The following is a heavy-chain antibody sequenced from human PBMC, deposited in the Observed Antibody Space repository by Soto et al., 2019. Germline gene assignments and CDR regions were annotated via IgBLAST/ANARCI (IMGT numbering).Heavy chain of an antibody. Sequence: GSLRLSCAASGFTFSAYAMSWVRQAPGKGLEWVSGISTSGGSTYYADSVTGRFTISRDNSKHTLYLQMNSLRAEDTAVYYCAKDSDYSDLKSYFDFWGQGNMVTVSS. V-gene: IGHV3-23*01. J-gene: IGHJ4*02. CDR1: GFTFSAYA. CDR3: AKDSDYSDLKSYFDF. D-gene: IGHD4-17*01. CDR2: ISTSGGST.